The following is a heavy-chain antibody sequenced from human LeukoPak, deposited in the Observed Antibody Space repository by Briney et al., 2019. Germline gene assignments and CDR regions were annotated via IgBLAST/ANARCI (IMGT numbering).Heavy chain of an antibody. CDR3: ASYIAALHYFDY. V-gene: IGHV4-31*03. Sequence: PSETLSLTCTVPGGSISSGGYYWSWIRQHPGKGLEWIGYIYYSGSTYYNPSLKSRVTISVDTSKNQFSLKLSSVTAADTAVYYCASYIAALHYFDYWGQGTLVTVSS. CDR2: IYYSGST. CDR1: GGSISSGGYY. D-gene: IGHD6-6*01. J-gene: IGHJ4*02.